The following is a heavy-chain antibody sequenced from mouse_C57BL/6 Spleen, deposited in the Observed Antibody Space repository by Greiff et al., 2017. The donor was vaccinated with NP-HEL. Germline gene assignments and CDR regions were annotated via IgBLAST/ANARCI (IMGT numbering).Heavy chain of an antibody. D-gene: IGHD1-1*01. V-gene: IGHV14-4*01. CDR1: GFNIKDDY. CDR3: TTGGSRIYYFDY. Sequence: VQLQQSGAELVRPGASVKLSCTASGFNIKDDYMHWVKQRPEQGLEWIGWIDPENGDTEYASKFQGKATITADTSSNTAYLQLSSLTSEDTAVYYCTTGGSRIYYFDYWGQGTTLTVSS. CDR2: IDPENGDT. J-gene: IGHJ2*01.